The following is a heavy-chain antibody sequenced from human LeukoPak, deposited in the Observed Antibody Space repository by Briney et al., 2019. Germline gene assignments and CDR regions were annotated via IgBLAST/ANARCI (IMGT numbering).Heavy chain of an antibody. J-gene: IGHJ4*02. CDR3: TRSDEYNYGNFDY. CDR1: GFTFSSYW. V-gene: IGHV3-74*01. D-gene: IGHD4-17*01. CDR2: IKRDGTTT. Sequence: GGTLRLSCAASGFTFSSYWIHWARRAPGKGLVWVARIKRDGTTTNYADSVKGRFTLSRDNAQNTVHLQMNSLRAEDTAVYYCTRSDEYNYGNFDYWGQGTLVTVSS.